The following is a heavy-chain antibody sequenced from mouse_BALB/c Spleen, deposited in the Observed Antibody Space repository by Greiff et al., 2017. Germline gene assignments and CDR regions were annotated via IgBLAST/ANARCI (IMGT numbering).Heavy chain of an antibody. Sequence: VKVVESGAELARPGASVKLSCKASGYTFTSYWMQWVKQRPGQGLEWIGAIYPGDGDTRYTQKFKGKATLTADKSSSTAYMQLSSLASEDSAVYYCAREVRFDYWGQGTTLTVSS. CDR2: IYPGDGDT. CDR3: AREVRFDY. J-gene: IGHJ2*01. CDR1: GYTFTSYW. V-gene: IGHV1-87*01. D-gene: IGHD2-14*01.